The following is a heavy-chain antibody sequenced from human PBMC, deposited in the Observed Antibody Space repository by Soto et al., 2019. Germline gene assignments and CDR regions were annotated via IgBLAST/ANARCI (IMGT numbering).Heavy chain of an antibody. Sequence: QVLLVDSGGGVVQPGRSLRLSCAASGFTFSSYGMHWVRQAPGKGLEWVAVIWYDGSNKYYADSVKGRFTISRDNSKNTLYLQMNSLRAEDTAVYYCARGPGYSSGWYGYGMDVWGQGTTVTVSS. V-gene: IGHV3-33*08. CDR2: IWYDGSNK. CDR1: GFTFSSYG. CDR3: ARGPGYSSGWYGYGMDV. D-gene: IGHD6-19*01. J-gene: IGHJ6*02.